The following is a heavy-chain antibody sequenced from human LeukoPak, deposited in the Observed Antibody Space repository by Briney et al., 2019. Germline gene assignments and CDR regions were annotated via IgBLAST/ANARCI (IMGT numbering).Heavy chain of an antibody. D-gene: IGHD1-1*01. CDR1: GGSFSGYY. CDR3: ARSPGTTSFDY. J-gene: IGHJ4*02. CDR2: INHSGST. Sequence: SETLSLTCAVYGGSFSGYYWSWIRQPPGKGLEWIGEINHSGSTNYNPSLKSRVTISVDTSKNQFSLKLSSVTAADTAVYYCARSPGTTSFDYWGQGTLVTVSS. V-gene: IGHV4-34*01.